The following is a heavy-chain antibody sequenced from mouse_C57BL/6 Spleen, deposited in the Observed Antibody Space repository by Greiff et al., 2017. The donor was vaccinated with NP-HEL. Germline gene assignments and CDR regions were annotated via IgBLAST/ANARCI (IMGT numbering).Heavy chain of an antibody. CDR1: GFTFSDYG. CDR3: ARGNYCNYGGFAY. CDR2: ISSGSSTI. D-gene: IGHD2-1*01. V-gene: IGHV5-17*01. J-gene: IGHJ3*01. Sequence: EVMLVESGGGLVKPGGSLKLSCAASGFTFSDYGMHWVRQAPEKGLEWVAYISSGSSTIYYADTVKGRFTIPRDKAKNTLFLQLTSRRSEDTAMYDCARGNYCNYGGFAYWGQWTLVTVSA.